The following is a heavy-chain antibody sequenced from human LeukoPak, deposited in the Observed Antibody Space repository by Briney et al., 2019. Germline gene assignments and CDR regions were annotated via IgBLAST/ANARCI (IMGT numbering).Heavy chain of an antibody. J-gene: IGHJ4*02. Sequence: GGSLRLSCAASGFTFSSYWMSWVRQAPGKGLEWVANIKQDGSDKYYVDSVKGRFTISRDDAKNSLYLQMNSLRAEDTAVYFCARGVVTGIDFYDYWGQGTLVTVSS. CDR1: GFTFSSYW. CDR3: ARGVVTGIDFYDY. D-gene: IGHD1-20*01. V-gene: IGHV3-7*01. CDR2: IKQDGSDK.